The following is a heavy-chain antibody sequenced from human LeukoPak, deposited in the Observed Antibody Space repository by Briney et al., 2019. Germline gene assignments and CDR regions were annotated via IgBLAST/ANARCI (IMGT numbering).Heavy chain of an antibody. Sequence: SVKVSCKASGGTFSSYAISWVRQAPGQGLEWMGGIIPIFGTANYAQKFQGRVTITADESTSTAYMELSSLRSEDTAVYYCARDGYYDSSGYYYVRWFDPWGQGTLVTVSS. V-gene: IGHV1-69*13. D-gene: IGHD3-22*01. J-gene: IGHJ5*02. CDR2: IIPIFGTA. CDR1: GGTFSSYA. CDR3: ARDGYYDSSGYYYVRWFDP.